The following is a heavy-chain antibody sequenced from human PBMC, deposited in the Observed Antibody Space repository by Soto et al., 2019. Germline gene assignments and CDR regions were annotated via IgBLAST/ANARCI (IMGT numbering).Heavy chain of an antibody. CDR1: LDSISNSY. CDR2: IYSSGNA. D-gene: IGHD4-4*01. Sequence: QVQLLESGPGLVKPSETLSLPCSVSLDSISNSYWTWILQPAGKGLEWLGHIYSSGNANYNPSLKSRGTMSLDTSKNQFSLSVKAVTAADTAIYYCAKGRGFYSDNYFDPWGQGTQVTVSS. CDR3: AKGRGFYSDNYFDP. J-gene: IGHJ5*02. V-gene: IGHV4-4*07.